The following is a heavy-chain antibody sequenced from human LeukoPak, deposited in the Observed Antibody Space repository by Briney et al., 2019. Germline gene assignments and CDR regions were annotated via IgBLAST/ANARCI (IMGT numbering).Heavy chain of an antibody. CDR2: ISYGGSNK. J-gene: IGHJ4*01. V-gene: IGHV3-30-3*01. D-gene: IGHD3-9*01. CDR3: TRDADTTGYSYY. CDR1: GFTFSSYA. Sequence: GGSLRLSCAASGFTFSSYAMHWVRQAPGKGLEWVAVISYGGSNKYYADSVKGRFTISRDNSKNTPYLQMNSRRAEDTVGYYGTRDADTTGYSYYWGHGTLVTVSP.